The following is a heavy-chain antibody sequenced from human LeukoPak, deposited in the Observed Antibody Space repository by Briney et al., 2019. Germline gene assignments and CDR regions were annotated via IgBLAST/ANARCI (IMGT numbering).Heavy chain of an antibody. CDR2: IYYSGST. D-gene: IGHD6-19*01. Sequence: SETLSLTCTVSGGSISSYYWSWIRQPPGKGLEWIGYIYYSGSTNCNPSLKSRVTISVDTSKNQFSLKLSSVTAADTAVYYCASSSGWPRSVDYWGQGTLVTVSS. V-gene: IGHV4-59*01. J-gene: IGHJ4*02. CDR3: ASSSGWPRSVDY. CDR1: GGSISSYY.